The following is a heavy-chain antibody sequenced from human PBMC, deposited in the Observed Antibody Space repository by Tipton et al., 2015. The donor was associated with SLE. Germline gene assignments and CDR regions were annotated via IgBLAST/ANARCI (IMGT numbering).Heavy chain of an antibody. V-gene: IGHV1-2*06. CDR2: INPNSGGT. CDR3: ATMGGDTAMVYFDY. D-gene: IGHD5-18*01. CDR1: GYTFTGYY. Sequence: QSGPEVKKPGASVKVSCKASGYTFTGYYMHWVRQAPGQGLEWMGRINPNSGGTNYAQKFQGRVTMTRDTSISTAYMELSRLRSDDTAVYYCATMGGDTAMVYFDYWGQGTLVTVSS. J-gene: IGHJ4*02.